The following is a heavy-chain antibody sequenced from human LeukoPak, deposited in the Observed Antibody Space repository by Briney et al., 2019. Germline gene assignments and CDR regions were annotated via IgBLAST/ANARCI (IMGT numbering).Heavy chain of an antibody. J-gene: IGHJ4*02. CDR3: ARALLGYSGYGTVDY. Sequence: PGGSLRLSCVASGFTFSSYGMNWVRQAPGKGLEWVSYISSSSSTIYYADSVKGRFTISRDNVKNSVYLQMNSLRAEDTGVYYCARALLGYSGYGTVDYWGQGTLVTVSS. V-gene: IGHV3-48*01. CDR1: GFTFSSYG. CDR2: ISSSSSTI. D-gene: IGHD5-12*01.